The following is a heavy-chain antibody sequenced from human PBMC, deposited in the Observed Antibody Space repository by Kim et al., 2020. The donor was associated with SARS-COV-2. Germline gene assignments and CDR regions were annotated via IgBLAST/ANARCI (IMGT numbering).Heavy chain of an antibody. V-gene: IGHV3-74*01. J-gene: IGHJ4*02. CDR3: ARVGYDFWSGYPPPDY. Sequence: SVKGRFTISRDNAKNTLYLQMNSLRAEDTAVYYCARVGYDFWSGYPPPDYWGQGTLVTVSS. D-gene: IGHD3-3*01.